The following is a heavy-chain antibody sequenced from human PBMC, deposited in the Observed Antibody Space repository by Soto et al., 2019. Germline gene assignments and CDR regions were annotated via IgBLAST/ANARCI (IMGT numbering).Heavy chain of an antibody. J-gene: IGHJ6*02. D-gene: IGHD6-25*01. CDR3: ARATRAIAAVGYGLDX. CDR2: INAFNGNT. Sequence: ASVKVSCNAAGYTFTSYAMHWVRQAPGQRLEWMGCINAFNGNTKYSQKFQGRVTITRDTSASTAYMELSSLRSEDTAVYYCARATRAIAAVGYGLDXWCQGTMVTVS. CDR1: GYTFTSYA. V-gene: IGHV1-3*01.